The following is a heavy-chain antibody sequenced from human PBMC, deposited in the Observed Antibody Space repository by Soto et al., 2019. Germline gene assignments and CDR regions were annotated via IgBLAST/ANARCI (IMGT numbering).Heavy chain of an antibody. CDR3: ARESEDLTSNLDY. CDR1: GFTFTRYS. J-gene: IGHJ4*02. Sequence: GGSLRLSCPASGFTFTRYSMNWVRQAPGKGLEWVSSISSTTNYIYYGDSMKGRFTISRDNAKNSLYLEMNSLRAEDTAVYYCARESEDLTSNLDYWGQGTLVTVSS. CDR2: ISSTTNYI. V-gene: IGHV3-21*06.